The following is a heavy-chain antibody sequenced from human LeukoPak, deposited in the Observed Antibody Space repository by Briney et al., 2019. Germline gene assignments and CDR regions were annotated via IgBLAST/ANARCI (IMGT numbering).Heavy chain of an antibody. V-gene: IGHV3-74*01. D-gene: IGHD6-13*01. Sequence: GGSLRLSCAASGFTFSSYWMHWLRQAPGKGLVWVSRINSDGSSTNYADSVKGRFTISRDNAKNTLYLQMNSLRAEDTAVYYCARGYSSNWYYFDYWGQGTLVTVSS. J-gene: IGHJ4*02. CDR1: GFTFSSYW. CDR3: ARGYSSNWYYFDY. CDR2: INSDGSST.